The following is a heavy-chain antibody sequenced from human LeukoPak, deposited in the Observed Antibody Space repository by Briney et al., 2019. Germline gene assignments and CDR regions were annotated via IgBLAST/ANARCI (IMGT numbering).Heavy chain of an antibody. D-gene: IGHD6-13*01. Sequence: GGSLRLSCAASGSTFSSYGMHWVRQAPGKGLEWVAVIWYDGSNKYYADSVKGRFTVSRDNSKNTLYLQMNSLRAEDTAVYYCARDRGSSSFRRNWFDPWGQGTLVTVSS. CDR3: ARDRGSSSFRRNWFDP. CDR2: IWYDGSNK. J-gene: IGHJ5*02. V-gene: IGHV3-33*01. CDR1: GSTFSSYG.